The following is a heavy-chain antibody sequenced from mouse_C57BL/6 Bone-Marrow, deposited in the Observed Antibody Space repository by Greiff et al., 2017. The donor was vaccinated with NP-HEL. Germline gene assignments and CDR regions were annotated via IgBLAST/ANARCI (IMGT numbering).Heavy chain of an antibody. CDR1: GYTFTSYW. D-gene: IGHD2-2*01. CDR2: IDPSDSYT. V-gene: IGHV1-50*01. CDR3: AREGLPSWFAY. Sequence: QVQLKQPGAELVKPGASVKLSCKASGYTFTSYWMQWVKQRPGQGLEWIGEIDPSDSYTNYNQKFKGKATLTVDTSSSTAYMQLSSLTSEDSAVYYCAREGLPSWFAYWGQGTLVTVSA. J-gene: IGHJ3*01.